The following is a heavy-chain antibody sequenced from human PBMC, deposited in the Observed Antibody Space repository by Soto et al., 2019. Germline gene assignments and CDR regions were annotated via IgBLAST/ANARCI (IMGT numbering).Heavy chain of an antibody. CDR1: GFTFSSYA. CDR3: ARLSPY. J-gene: IGHJ4*02. V-gene: IGHV3-7*01. D-gene: IGHD3-16*02. CDR2: IKPDGSEK. Sequence: GGSLRLSCAASGFTFSSYAMSWVRQAPGKGLEWVANIKPDGSEKYYVDSVKGRFTISRDDAKNSLYLEMNSLRAEDTAVYYCARLSPYWGQGALVTVSS.